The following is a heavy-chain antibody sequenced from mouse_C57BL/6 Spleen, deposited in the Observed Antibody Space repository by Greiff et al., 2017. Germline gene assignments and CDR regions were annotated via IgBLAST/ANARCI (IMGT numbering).Heavy chain of an antibody. D-gene: IGHD1-1*01. CDR1: GFSLSTSGMG. J-gene: IGHJ2*01. CDR3: ARTLITTVALDY. CDR2: IYWDDDK. V-gene: IGHV8-12*01. Sequence: QVTLKVCGPGILQSSQTLSLTCSFSGFSLSTSGMGVSWIRQPSGKGLEWLAHIYWDDDKRYNPSLNSRLTISKDTSRNQVFLKFTSVDTADTATYYCARTLITTVALDYWGQGTTLTVAS.